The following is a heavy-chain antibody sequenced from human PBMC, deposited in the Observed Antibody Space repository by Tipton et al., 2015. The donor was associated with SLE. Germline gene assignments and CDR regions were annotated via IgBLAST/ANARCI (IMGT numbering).Heavy chain of an antibody. CDR3: ARAPGLDRDYYYYYYMDV. J-gene: IGHJ6*03. V-gene: IGHV4-61*02. CDR1: GGSISSGTYY. D-gene: IGHD3/OR15-3a*01. CDR2: IYLSGST. Sequence: TLSLTCTVSGGSISSGTYYWSWIRQSAGKGLEWIGRIYLSGSTNYNPSLKSRVTISVDTSKNQFSLKLSSVTAADTAVYYCARAPGLDRDYYYYYYMDVWGKGTTVTVSS.